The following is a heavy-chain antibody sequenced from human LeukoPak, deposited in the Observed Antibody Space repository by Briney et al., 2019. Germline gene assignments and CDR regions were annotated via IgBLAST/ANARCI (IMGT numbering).Heavy chain of an antibody. D-gene: IGHD6-19*01. J-gene: IGHJ6*03. CDR1: GGSISSSSYY. CDR3: ARELEIVAGTNYYYYYYMDV. V-gene: IGHV4-39*07. Sequence: SETLSLTCTVSGGSISSSSYYWGWIRQPPGKGLEWIGSIYYSGSTYYNPSLKSRVTISVDTPKNQFSLKLSSVTAADTAVYYCARELEIVAGTNYYYYYYMDVWGKGTTVTISS. CDR2: IYYSGST.